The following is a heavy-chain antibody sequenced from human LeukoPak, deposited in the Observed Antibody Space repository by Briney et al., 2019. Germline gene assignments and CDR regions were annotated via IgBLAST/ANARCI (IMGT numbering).Heavy chain of an antibody. Sequence: AGGSLRLSCAASGFTFSSYSMNWVRQAPEKGLEWVSSISSSSSYIYYADSVKGRFTISRDNAKNSLYLQMNSLRAEDTAVYYCARDDPSGFGGYWGQGTLVTVSS. J-gene: IGHJ4*02. CDR2: ISSSSSYI. CDR3: ARDDPSGFGGY. D-gene: IGHD3-10*01. V-gene: IGHV3-21*01. CDR1: GFTFSSYS.